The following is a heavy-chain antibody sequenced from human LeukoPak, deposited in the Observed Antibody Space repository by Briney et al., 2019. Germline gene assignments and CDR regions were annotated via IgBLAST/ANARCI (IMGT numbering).Heavy chain of an antibody. D-gene: IGHD6-13*01. CDR1: GGSISSYY. Sequence: SETLSLTCTVSGGSISSYYWSWIRQPAGKGLEWIGRIYTSGSTNYNPSLKSRVTMSVDTSKNQFSLKLSSVTAADTAVYYCARESLAAAGCAFDIWGQGTMVTVSS. CDR2: IYTSGST. V-gene: IGHV4-4*07. CDR3: ARESLAAAGCAFDI. J-gene: IGHJ3*02.